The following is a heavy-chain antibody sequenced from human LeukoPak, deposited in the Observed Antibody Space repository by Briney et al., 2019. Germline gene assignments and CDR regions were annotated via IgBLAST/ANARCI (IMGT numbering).Heavy chain of an antibody. Sequence: GGSLRLSXAASGFTFDDYGMSWVRQAPGKGLEWVTGINWNGGSTGYADSVKGRFTISRDNAKNSLYLQMNSLRAEDTAVYYCARVAYCGGDCYSLDYYYMDVWGKGTTVTVSS. V-gene: IGHV3-20*04. CDR1: GFTFDDYG. CDR2: INWNGGST. CDR3: ARVAYCGGDCYSLDYYYMDV. J-gene: IGHJ6*03. D-gene: IGHD2-21*02.